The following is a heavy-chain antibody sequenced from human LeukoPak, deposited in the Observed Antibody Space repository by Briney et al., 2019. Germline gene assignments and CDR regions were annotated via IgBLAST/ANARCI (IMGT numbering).Heavy chain of an antibody. Sequence: GGSLRLSCAASGFTFSNYAMHWVRQAPGKGLEWVAVIFYDGSMQYYADSVKGRFTISRDNAKNTLYLQMNSLRAEDTAVYYCTRRAAALDAFDIWGQGTMVTVSS. V-gene: IGHV3-30*04. CDR1: GFTFSNYA. J-gene: IGHJ3*02. CDR2: IFYDGSMQ. CDR3: TRRAAALDAFDI. D-gene: IGHD6-13*01.